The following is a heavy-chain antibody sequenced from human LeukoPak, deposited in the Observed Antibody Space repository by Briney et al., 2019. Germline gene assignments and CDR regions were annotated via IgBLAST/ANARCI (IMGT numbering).Heavy chain of an antibody. CDR2: IKSKSDGGTT. V-gene: IGHV3-15*01. J-gene: IGHJ4*02. Sequence: GGSLRLSCVASGFTLRNAWMSWVRQAPGKGLEWVGRIKSKSDGGTTDYAAPVKGRFTISRDDSKDTLYLQMNSLKTEDTAVYYCTSGVELYYIDYWGQGALVTVSS. D-gene: IGHD3-10*01. CDR3: TSGVELYYIDY. CDR1: GFTLRNAW.